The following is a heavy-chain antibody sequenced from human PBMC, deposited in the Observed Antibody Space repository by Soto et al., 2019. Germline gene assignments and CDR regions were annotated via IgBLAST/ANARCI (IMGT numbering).Heavy chain of an antibody. CDR2: IKSKTDGGTT. V-gene: IGHV3-15*01. J-gene: IGHJ4*01. D-gene: IGHD6-6*01. CDR1: GFTFSNDW. CDR3: TTDPLGLRPSRGY. Sequence: LGGSLRLSCAASGFTFSNDWMSWVRQAPGKGLEWVGRIKSKTDGGTTDYAAPVKGRFTISRDDSKNTLYLQMNSLKTEDTAFFNCTTDPLGLRPSRGYWGQEPLSPSPQ.